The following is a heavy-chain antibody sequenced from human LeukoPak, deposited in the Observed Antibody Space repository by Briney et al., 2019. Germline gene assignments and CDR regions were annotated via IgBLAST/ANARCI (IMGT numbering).Heavy chain of an antibody. CDR3: ARPAGTFFARVFDY. V-gene: IGHV4-39*01. D-gene: IGHD6-13*01. Sequence: SETLSLTCTASGGSISSSSYYWGWIRQPPGKGLEWIGSIYYSGSTYYNPSLKSRVTISVDTSKNQFSLKLSSVTAADTAVYYCARPAGTFFARVFDYWGQGTLVTVSS. CDR1: GGSISSSSYY. J-gene: IGHJ4*02. CDR2: IYYSGST.